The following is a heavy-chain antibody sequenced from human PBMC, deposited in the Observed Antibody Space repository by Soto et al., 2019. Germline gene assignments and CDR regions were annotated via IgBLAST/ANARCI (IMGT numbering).Heavy chain of an antibody. V-gene: IGHV4-30-4*01. CDR1: GGSISSGDYY. CDR2: IYYSGST. D-gene: IGHD3-16*01. CDR3: ARDSRGGGGGGFDY. J-gene: IGHJ4*02. Sequence: QVQLQESGPGLVKPSQTLSLTCTVSGGSISSGDYYWSWIRQPPGKGLEWIGYIYYSGSTYYNPSLKSRVTKSEHPPKNLFPLKVRSASAADSAVYYWARDSRGGGGGGFDYWGQGTLVTVSS.